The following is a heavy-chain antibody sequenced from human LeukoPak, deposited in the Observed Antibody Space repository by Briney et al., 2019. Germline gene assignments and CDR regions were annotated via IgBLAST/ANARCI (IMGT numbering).Heavy chain of an antibody. CDR1: GFIFSSYG. J-gene: IGHJ4*02. CDR2: IRYDGINK. D-gene: IGHD6-13*01. V-gene: IGHV3-30*02. CDR3: ARDRRAAGEFDY. Sequence: GGSLRLSCAASGFIFSSYGMHWVRQAPGKGLEWVTFIRYDGINKYYADSVKGRFTVSRDNSKNTLYLQMNSLRVEDTGVYYCARDRRAAGEFDYWGQGTLVTVSS.